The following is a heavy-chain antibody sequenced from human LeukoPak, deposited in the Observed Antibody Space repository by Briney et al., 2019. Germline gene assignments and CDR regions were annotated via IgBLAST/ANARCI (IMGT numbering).Heavy chain of an antibody. CDR2: IYYSGIT. CDR1: GGSISSYY. Sequence: PSGTLSLTCTVSGGSISSYYWSWIRQPPGKGLEWIGYIYYSGITNYNPSLKSRVTISVDMSKNQFSLKLSSVTAADTAVYYCARGGERELLRRAYYFDYWGQGTLVTVSS. J-gene: IGHJ4*02. V-gene: IGHV4-59*12. CDR3: ARGGERELLRRAYYFDY. D-gene: IGHD1-26*01.